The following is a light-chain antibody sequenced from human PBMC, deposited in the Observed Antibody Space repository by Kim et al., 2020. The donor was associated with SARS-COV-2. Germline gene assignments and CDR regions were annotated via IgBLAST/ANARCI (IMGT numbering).Light chain of an antibody. V-gene: IGLV1-40*01. Sequence: QPVLTQPPSVSGAPGQRVSVSCTGSSSNIGAGYDVHWYQQLPGTAPKLLIYTYTKRASGVSDRFSGSKSGTSASLVITGLQAEDESDYYCQSYDTSLSAWVFGGGTQLTVL. CDR3: QSYDTSLSAWV. J-gene: IGLJ3*02. CDR2: TYT. CDR1: SSNIGAGYD.